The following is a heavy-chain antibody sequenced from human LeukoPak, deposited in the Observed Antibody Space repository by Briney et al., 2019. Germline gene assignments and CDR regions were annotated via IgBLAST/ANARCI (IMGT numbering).Heavy chain of an antibody. CDR1: GGSISSSSYY. V-gene: IGHV4-61*02. D-gene: IGHD2/OR15-2a*01. J-gene: IGHJ4*02. CDR3: ARVSPSLVDY. CDR2: IYTSGST. Sequence: SETLSLTCTVSGGSISSSSYYWSWIRQPAGKGLEWIGRIYTSGSTNYNPSLKSRVTMSVDTSKNQFSLKLSSVTAADTAVYYCARVSPSLVDYWGQGTLVTVSS.